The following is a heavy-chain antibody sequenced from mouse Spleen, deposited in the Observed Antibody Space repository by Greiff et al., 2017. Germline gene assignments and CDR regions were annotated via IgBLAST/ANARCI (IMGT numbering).Heavy chain of an antibody. V-gene: IGHV1-15*01. Sequence: VHLVESGAELVRPGASVTLSCKASGYTFTDYEMHWVKQTPVHGLEWIGAIDPETGGTAYNQKFKGKAILTADKSSSTAYMELRSLTSEDSAVYYCTSYYGSLRYFDVWGTGTTVTVSS. CDR2: IDPETGGT. J-gene: IGHJ1*03. CDR3: TSYYGSLRYFDV. D-gene: IGHD1-1*01. CDR1: GYTFTDYE.